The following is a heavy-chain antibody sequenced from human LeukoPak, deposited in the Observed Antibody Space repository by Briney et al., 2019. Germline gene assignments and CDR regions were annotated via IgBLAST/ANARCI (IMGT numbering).Heavy chain of an antibody. J-gene: IGHJ6*03. CDR1: GGTFSSYA. V-gene: IGHV1-69*06. CDR2: IIPIFGTA. CDR3: AVDVDTAMVAYYYYMDV. Sequence: ASVKVSCKASGGTFSSYAISWVRQAPGQGLEWMGGIIPIFGTANYAQKFQGRVTITADKSTSTAYMELSSLRSEDTAVYYCAVDVDTAMVAYYYYMDVWGKGTTVTVSS. D-gene: IGHD5-18*01.